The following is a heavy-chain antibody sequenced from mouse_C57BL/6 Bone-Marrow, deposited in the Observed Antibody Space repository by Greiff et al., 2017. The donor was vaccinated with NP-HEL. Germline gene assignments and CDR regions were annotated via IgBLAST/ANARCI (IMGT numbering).Heavy chain of an antibody. Sequence: QVQLQQPGAELVRPGTSVKLSCKASGYTFTSYWMHWVKQRPGQGLEWIGVIDPSDSYTNYNQKFKGKATLTVDKSSSTAYMQLSSLTSEDSAVYYGERGDGNYPYYFDYWGQGTTLTVSS. CDR1: GYTFTSYW. D-gene: IGHD2-1*01. CDR3: ERGDGNYPYYFDY. V-gene: IGHV1-59*01. J-gene: IGHJ2*01. CDR2: IDPSDSYT.